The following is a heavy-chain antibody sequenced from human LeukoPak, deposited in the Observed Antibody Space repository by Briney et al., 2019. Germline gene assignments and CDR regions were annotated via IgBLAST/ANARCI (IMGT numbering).Heavy chain of an antibody. CDR1: GFTFSSYG. CDR3: ARKGIAVAGLYYYYGMDA. CDR2: ISYDGSNK. D-gene: IGHD6-19*01. J-gene: IGHJ6*02. Sequence: GGSLRLSCAASGFTFSSYGMHWVRQAPGKGLEWVAVISYDGSNKCYADSVKGRFTISRDNSKNTLYLQMNSLRAEDTAVCYCARKGIAVAGLYYYYGMDAWGQGTTVTVSS. V-gene: IGHV3-30*03.